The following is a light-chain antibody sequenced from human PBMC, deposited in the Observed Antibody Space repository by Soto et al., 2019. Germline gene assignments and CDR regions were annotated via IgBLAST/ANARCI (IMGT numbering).Light chain of an antibody. Sequence: DIQLTQSPSFLSASVGDRVTITCRASQGISSYLAWYQQKPGKAPKLLIYAASTLQSGVPSRFSGSGSGTEFTLTISILQPEDFATYYCQQLNSYPRPFGQGTKVEIK. CDR3: QQLNSYPRP. V-gene: IGKV1-9*01. J-gene: IGKJ1*01. CDR2: AAS. CDR1: QGISSY.